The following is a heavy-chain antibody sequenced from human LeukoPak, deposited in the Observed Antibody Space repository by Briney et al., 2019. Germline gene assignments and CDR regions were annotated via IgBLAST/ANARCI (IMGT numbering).Heavy chain of an antibody. Sequence: GGSLRLSCAASGFTFSSYGMSWVRQAPGKGLEWVSYISSSGSTIYYADSVKGRFTISRDNAKNSLYLQMNSLRAEDTAVYYCASPSGWYAFDIWGQGTMVTVSS. CDR2: ISSSGSTI. V-gene: IGHV3-48*04. CDR3: ASPSGWYAFDI. D-gene: IGHD6-19*01. J-gene: IGHJ3*02. CDR1: GFTFSSYG.